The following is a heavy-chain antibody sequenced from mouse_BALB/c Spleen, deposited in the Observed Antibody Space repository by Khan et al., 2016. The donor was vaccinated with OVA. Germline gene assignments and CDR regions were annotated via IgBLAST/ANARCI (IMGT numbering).Heavy chain of an antibody. CDR2: IIPSSGYT. J-gene: IGHJ2*01. CDR1: GYTFTSSW. CDR3: ARGRIDY. D-gene: IGHD1-1*01. Sequence: QVQLKESGAELAKPGASVKMSCKASGYTFTSSWMPLINQRLGQVLQWIGYIIPSSGYTDYNPKFKDTASLTSVKSSSTAYMQLSNLTTVDAAVYCCARGRIDYWGQGTALTVSS. V-gene: IGHV1-7*01.